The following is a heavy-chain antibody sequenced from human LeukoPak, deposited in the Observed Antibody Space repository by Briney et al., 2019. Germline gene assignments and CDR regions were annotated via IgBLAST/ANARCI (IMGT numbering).Heavy chain of an antibody. CDR2: ISTGGGST. CDR1: GFTFSSNA. J-gene: IGHJ3*02. Sequence: TGGSLRLSCAASGFTFSSNAMSWVRQAPGKGLEWVSAISTGGGSTYYADSVKGRFTISRDNPNNTLYLQVNNLRAEDTAVYYCAKPRDSTVETTTPTRLATLDIWGQGTMVTVSS. V-gene: IGHV3-23*01. D-gene: IGHD1-26*01. CDR3: AKPRDSTVETTTPTRLATLDI.